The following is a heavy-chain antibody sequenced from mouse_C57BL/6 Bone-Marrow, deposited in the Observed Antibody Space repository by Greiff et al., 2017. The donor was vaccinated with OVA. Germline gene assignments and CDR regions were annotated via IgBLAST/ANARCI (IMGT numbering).Heavy chain of an antibody. CDR3: ARLLAY. V-gene: IGHV1-59*01. J-gene: IGHJ2*01. CDR2: IDPSDSYT. Sequence: QVQLQQPGAELVRPGTSVKLSCKASGYSFTSYWMHWVKQRPGQGLEWIGVIDPSDSYTNYNQKFKGKATLTVDTSSSTAYMQLSSLTSEDSAVYYCARLLAYWGQGTPLTVAA. CDR1: GYSFTSYW.